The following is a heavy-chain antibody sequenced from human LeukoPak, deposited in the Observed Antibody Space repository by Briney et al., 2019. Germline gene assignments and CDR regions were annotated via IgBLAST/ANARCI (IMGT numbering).Heavy chain of an antibody. CDR1: GYTFTGYY. J-gene: IGHJ3*02. V-gene: IGHV1-2*02. CDR3: ARTAQVVYAFDI. CDR2: INPNSGGT. D-gene: IGHD2-15*01. Sequence: ASVKVSCKASGYTFTGYYMHWVRQAPGQGLEWMGWINPNSGGTNYAQKFQGRVTMTRDTSISTAYMELSRLRSDDTAVYYCARTAQVVYAFDIWGQGTMVTVSS.